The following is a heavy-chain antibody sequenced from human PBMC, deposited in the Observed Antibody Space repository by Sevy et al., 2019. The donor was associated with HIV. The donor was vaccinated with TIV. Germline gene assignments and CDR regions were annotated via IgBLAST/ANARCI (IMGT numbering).Heavy chain of an antibody. J-gene: IGHJ6*02. D-gene: IGHD3-22*01. CDR1: GFTFSSYS. CDR2: ISSSSSYI. Sequence: GGSLRLSCAASGFTFSSYSMNWVRQAPGKGLEWVSSISSSSSYIYYADSVKGRFTISRDNAKNSLYLQMNSLRAEDTAVYYCAREHYDSSGYYYVLLSYYYYGIDVWGQGTTVTVSS. CDR3: AREHYDSSGYYYVLLSYYYYGIDV. V-gene: IGHV3-21*01.